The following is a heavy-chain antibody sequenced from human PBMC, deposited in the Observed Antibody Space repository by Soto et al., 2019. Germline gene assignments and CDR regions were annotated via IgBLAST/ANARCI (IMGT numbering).Heavy chain of an antibody. CDR2: INPSGGST. J-gene: IGHJ4*02. D-gene: IGHD3-3*01. Sequence: ASVNVSCKASGYTFTSYYMHWVRQAPGQGLEWMGIINPSGGSTSYAQKFQGRVTMTRDTSTSTVYMELSSLRSEDTAVYYCAREADYDFWSGYYPEYSGQGTLVNVSA. CDR1: GYTFTSYY. V-gene: IGHV1-46*01. CDR3: AREADYDFWSGYYPEY.